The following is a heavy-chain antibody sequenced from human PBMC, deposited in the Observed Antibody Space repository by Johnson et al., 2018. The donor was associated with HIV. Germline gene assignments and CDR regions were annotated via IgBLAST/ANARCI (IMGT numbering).Heavy chain of an antibody. CDR2: IWYDGSNK. CDR3: ARECQYSYDSRGCTYVAFDF. D-gene: IGHD3-22*01. V-gene: IGHV3-33*01. CDR1: GFTFSSYT. Sequence: QVQLLESGGGVVRPGKSLRLSCAASGFTFSSYTMHWVRQAPGKGLEWVAVIWYDGSNKYYADSVQGRFTISRDNSKNTLYLQMNSLRAEDTAVYRCARECQYSYDSRGCTYVAFDFWGQGTMVTVSS. J-gene: IGHJ3*01.